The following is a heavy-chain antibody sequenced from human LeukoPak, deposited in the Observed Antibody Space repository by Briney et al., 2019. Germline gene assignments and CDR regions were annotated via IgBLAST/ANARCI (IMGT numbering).Heavy chain of an antibody. CDR2: ISSSSNTI. D-gene: IGHD3-22*01. CDR3: ARTSTYYFDISASADAFDI. V-gene: IGHV3-48*02. Sequence: GGSLRLTCAASGFTFSSYSMNWVRRAPGKGLEWLSYISSSSNTIYYADSVKGRFTISRDNAKNSLSLQMHGLRDEDTAVYFCARTSTYYFDISASADAFDIWGQGTLVTVSS. CDR1: GFTFSSYS. J-gene: IGHJ3*02.